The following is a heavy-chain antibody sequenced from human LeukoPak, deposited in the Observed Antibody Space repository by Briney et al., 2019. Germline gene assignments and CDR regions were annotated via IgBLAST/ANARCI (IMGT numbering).Heavy chain of an antibody. CDR3: AREGVSGSYLGY. CDR1: GYTLTELS. J-gene: IGHJ4*02. V-gene: IGHV1-24*01. Sequence: ASVKVSCKVSGYTLTELSMHWVRQAPGKGLEWMGGFDPEDGETIYAQKFQGRVTMTRDMSTSTVYMELSSLRSEDTAVYYCAREGVSGSYLGYWGQGTLVTVSS. CDR2: FDPEDGET. D-gene: IGHD1-26*01.